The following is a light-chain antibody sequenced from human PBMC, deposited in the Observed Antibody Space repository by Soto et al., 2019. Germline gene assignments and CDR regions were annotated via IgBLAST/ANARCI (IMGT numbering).Light chain of an antibody. CDR3: LQDNNYPLT. Sequence: AIHRTQSPSALSASVGDTFTSTCRASQGIVNDLGWYQQKSGKAPKLLIYAASNLQSAVPSRFSGSGSGTDFPLTISGLQPEHVATYYCLQDNNYPLTFGGGTKVDI. CDR1: QGIVND. CDR2: AAS. J-gene: IGKJ4*01. V-gene: IGKV1-6*01.